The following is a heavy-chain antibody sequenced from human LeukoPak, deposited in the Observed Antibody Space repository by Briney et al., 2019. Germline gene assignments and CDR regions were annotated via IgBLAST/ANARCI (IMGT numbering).Heavy chain of an antibody. CDR2: IYYSGST. D-gene: IGHD6-13*01. CDR3: ARSSSSSWYAPHGY. J-gene: IGHJ4*02. CDR1: GGSISSYY. Sequence: SETLSLTCTVSGGSISSYYWSWIRQPPGKGLEWVGYIYYSGSTNYNPSLKKRVTISVDTSKNQFYLKLSSVTAADTAVYYCARSSSSSWYAPHGYWGQGTLVTVSS. V-gene: IGHV4-59*01.